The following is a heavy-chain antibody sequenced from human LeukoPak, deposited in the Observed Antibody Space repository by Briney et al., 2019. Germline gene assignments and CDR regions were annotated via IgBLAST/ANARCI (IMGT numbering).Heavy chain of an antibody. CDR1: GFTFSNSA. CDR3: AREGLQLHAFDI. Sequence: PGGSLRLSSAAFGFTFSNSAMSWVRQAPGKGLEWVSVIYSGGSTYYADSVKGRFTISRDNSKNTLYLQMNSLRAEDTAVYYCAREGLQLHAFDIWGQGTMVTVSS. CDR2: IYSGGST. V-gene: IGHV3-53*01. D-gene: IGHD5-24*01. J-gene: IGHJ3*02.